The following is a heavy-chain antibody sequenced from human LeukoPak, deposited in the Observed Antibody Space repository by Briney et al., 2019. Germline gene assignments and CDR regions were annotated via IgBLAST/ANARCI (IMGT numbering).Heavy chain of an antibody. CDR3: ARDSEGYGDYADWFDP. D-gene: IGHD4-17*01. CDR1: GFIFSSYW. Sequence: GGSLRLSCAASGFIFSSYWMSWVRQAPGKGLEWVANIKQDGSEKYYVDSVKGRFTISRDNAKNSLYLQMNSLRAEDTAVYYCARDSEGYGDYADWFDPWGQGTLVTVSS. V-gene: IGHV3-7*01. CDR2: IKQDGSEK. J-gene: IGHJ5*02.